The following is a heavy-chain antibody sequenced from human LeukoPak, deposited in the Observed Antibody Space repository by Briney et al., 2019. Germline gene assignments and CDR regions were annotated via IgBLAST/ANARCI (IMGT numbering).Heavy chain of an antibody. V-gene: IGHV3-7*01. CDR2: IKQDGRAK. D-gene: IGHD6-13*01. CDR3: AREGQGGIAAAGTRIEGDY. Sequence: GGSLRLSCAVPGLSVSGYWMTWVRQAPGKGLEWVAHIKQDGRAKNYVDSVKGRFTISRENAENSLFLQMNSLRVEDTAVYYCAREGQGGIAAAGTRIEGDYWGQGTLVAVSS. CDR1: GLSVSGYW. J-gene: IGHJ4*02.